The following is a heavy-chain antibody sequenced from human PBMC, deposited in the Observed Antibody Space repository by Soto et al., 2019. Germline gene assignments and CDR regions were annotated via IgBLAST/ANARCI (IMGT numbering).Heavy chain of an antibody. J-gene: IGHJ4*02. Sequence: QVQLVESGGGVVQPGRSLRLSCAASGFTFSGYAMHWVRQAPGKGLEWVAVISYDGSNKYYADSVKGRFTISRDNSKNTLYLQMNSLRAEDTAVYYCARIAAAGSDLFDYWGQGTLVTVSS. V-gene: IGHV3-30-3*01. D-gene: IGHD6-13*01. CDR2: ISYDGSNK. CDR3: ARIAAAGSDLFDY. CDR1: GFTFSGYA.